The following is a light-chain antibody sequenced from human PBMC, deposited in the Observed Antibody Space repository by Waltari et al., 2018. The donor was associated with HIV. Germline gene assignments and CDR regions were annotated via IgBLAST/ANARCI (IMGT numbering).Light chain of an antibody. CDR3: QQRNNWLLT. CDR2: DAS. Sequence: DIQMTQSPSSLSASVGDRVTITCQASQDISNYLNWYQQKPGKAPKLLIYDASNLETGVPSRFSGSGSGTDFTFTISSLQPEDFAVYYCQQRNNWLLTFGGGTKVEI. CDR1: QDISNY. V-gene: IGKV1-33*01. J-gene: IGKJ4*01.